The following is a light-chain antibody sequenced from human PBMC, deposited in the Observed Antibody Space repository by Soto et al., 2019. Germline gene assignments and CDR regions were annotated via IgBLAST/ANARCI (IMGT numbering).Light chain of an antibody. J-gene: IGKJ4*01. CDR2: DAS. CDR1: QSVSSY. V-gene: IGKV3-11*01. Sequence: EIVLTQSPATLSLSPGERATLSCRASQSVSSYLAWYQQKVGQAPRLLIYDASNRATGIPARFSGSGSGTDFTLTITSLETEDSAVYYCQQRSNWPLTFGGGTKVDIK. CDR3: QQRSNWPLT.